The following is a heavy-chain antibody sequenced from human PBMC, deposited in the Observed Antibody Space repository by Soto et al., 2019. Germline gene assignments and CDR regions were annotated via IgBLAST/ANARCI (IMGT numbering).Heavy chain of an antibody. V-gene: IGHV3-30-3*01. CDR2: ISDDGDKV. CDR1: EFTFSDYA. Sequence: QVQLVESGGGVVQPGRSLRLSCAASEFTFSDYAMHWVRQAPGKGLEWVAVISDDGDKVFYADSMKGRFTISRDNAKNSLHLQMSGLSAEDTAVYYCASGGQYDSRGYYHPFDYWGQGTLVTVSS. CDR3: ASGGQYDSRGYYHPFDY. D-gene: IGHD3-22*01. J-gene: IGHJ4*02.